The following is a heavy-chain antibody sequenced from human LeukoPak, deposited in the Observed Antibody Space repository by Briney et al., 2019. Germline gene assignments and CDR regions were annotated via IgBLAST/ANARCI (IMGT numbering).Heavy chain of an antibody. Sequence: SVKVSCKASGGTFSSYAISWVRQAPGQGLEWMGGIIPIFGTANCAQKFQGRVTITTDESTSTAYMELSSLRSEDTAVYYCARDRDGAESWFDPWGQGTLVTVSS. CDR1: GGTFSSYA. V-gene: IGHV1-69*05. CDR3: ARDRDGAESWFDP. J-gene: IGHJ5*02. CDR2: IIPIFGTA. D-gene: IGHD3-10*01.